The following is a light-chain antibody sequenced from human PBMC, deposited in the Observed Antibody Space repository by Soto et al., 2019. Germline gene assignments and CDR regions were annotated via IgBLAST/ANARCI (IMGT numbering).Light chain of an antibody. J-gene: IGLJ1*01. V-gene: IGLV1-40*01. CDR3: QSYDSRLSGFV. Sequence: QSVLTQPPSVSGAPGQRVTISCTGSSSNIGAGYDVHWYQQLPGTAPKLLVYTNSNGPSGVPDRFSGAKSGTSASLAITGLQAEDEADYYCQSYDSRLSGFVFGTGTKLTVL. CDR1: SSNIGAGYD. CDR2: TNS.